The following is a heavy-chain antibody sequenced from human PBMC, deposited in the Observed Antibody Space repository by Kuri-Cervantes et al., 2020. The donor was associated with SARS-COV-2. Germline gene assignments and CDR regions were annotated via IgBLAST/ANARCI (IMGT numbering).Heavy chain of an antibody. CDR2: SNAGNGNT. Sequence: ASVKVSCKASGYTFTSYAMHWVRQAPGQRLEWMGWSNAGNGNTKYSQEFQGRVTITRDTSTSTVYMELSSLRSEDTAVYYCARDYPVEPELYSSTIQLWPNHMTTVTTGLGYWGQGTLVTVSS. V-gene: IGHV1-3*02. CDR3: ARDYPVEPELYSSTIQLWPNHMTTVTTGLGY. CDR1: GYTFTSYA. D-gene: IGHD4-17*01. J-gene: IGHJ4*02.